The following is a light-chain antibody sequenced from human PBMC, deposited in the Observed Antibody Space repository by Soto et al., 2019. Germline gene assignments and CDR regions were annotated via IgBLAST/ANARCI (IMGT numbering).Light chain of an antibody. CDR2: GAS. CDR1: QSISSNY. J-gene: IGKJ2*01. Sequence: EIVLTQSPGTLSLSPGERATLSCRASQSISSNYLAWYQQKPGQAPRLLIYGASSRATGIPDRFSGSGSGTDFTLTISRLEPEDFSVYYGQQYGGSSQFTFGQGTKLEIK. V-gene: IGKV3-20*01. CDR3: QQYGGSSQFT.